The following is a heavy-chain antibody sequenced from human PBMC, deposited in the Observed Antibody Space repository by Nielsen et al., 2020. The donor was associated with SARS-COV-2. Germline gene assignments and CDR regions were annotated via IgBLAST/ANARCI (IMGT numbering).Heavy chain of an antibody. J-gene: IGHJ5*02. Sequence: SETLSLTCAVYGGSFSGYYWSWIRQPPGKGLEWIGEVNHSGSTNYNPSLKSRVTISVDTSKNQFSLKLSSVTAADTAVYYCARGPPDIVVVVAATNNWFDPWGQGTLVTVSS. CDR3: ARGPPDIVVVVAATNNWFDP. D-gene: IGHD2-15*01. CDR1: GGSFSGYY. CDR2: VNHSGST. V-gene: IGHV4-34*01.